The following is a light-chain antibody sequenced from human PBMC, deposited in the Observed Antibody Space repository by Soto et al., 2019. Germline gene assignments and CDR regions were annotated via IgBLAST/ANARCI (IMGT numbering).Light chain of an antibody. V-gene: IGLV2-14*01. J-gene: IGLJ1*01. CDR1: SSDVGGYNY. CDR2: EVS. Sequence: QSALTQPASVYGSPGQSITISCTGTSSDVGGYNYVSWYQQHPGKAPKLMIYEVSNRPSGVSNRFSGSKSGNTASLTISGLQAEDEADYYGSSYTSSSTLVFGTGTKLTVL. CDR3: SSYTSSSTLV.